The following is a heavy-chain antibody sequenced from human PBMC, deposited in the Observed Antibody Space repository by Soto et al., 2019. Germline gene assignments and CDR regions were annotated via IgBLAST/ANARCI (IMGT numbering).Heavy chain of an antibody. CDR2: IVPIVDTS. Sequence: QVQLVQSGAEVRQPASSVKVSCKTSGGTFSSYAISWVRQAPGQGLEWMGGIVPIVDTSTYAQKFQGRVTITADESTSTADMELSSLRSDDTAIYYCVRVVAIPGYPDNWGQGTLVTVSS. D-gene: IGHD5-12*01. CDR1: GGTFSSYA. J-gene: IGHJ4*02. V-gene: IGHV1-69*12. CDR3: VRVVAIPGYPDN.